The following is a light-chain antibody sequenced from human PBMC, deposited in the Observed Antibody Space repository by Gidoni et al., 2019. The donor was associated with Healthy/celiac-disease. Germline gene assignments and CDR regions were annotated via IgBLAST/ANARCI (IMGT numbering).Light chain of an antibody. Sequence: EIVLTQSPGTLSLSPGERATLSCRASQSVSSSYLAWYQQNPGQAPRRLIYGASSRATGIPDRFSGSGSGTDFTLTISRLEPEDFAVYYCQQYGSSPPWTFGQGTKVEIK. J-gene: IGKJ1*01. CDR2: GAS. CDR1: QSVSSSY. CDR3: QQYGSSPPWT. V-gene: IGKV3-20*01.